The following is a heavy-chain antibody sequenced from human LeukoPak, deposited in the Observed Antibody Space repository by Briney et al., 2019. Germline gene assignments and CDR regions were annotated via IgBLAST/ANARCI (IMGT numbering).Heavy chain of an antibody. CDR2: ISSNGGST. V-gene: IGHV3-64*01. CDR1: GFTFSSYA. J-gene: IGHJ6*02. Sequence: GGSLRLSCAASGFTFSSYAMHWVRQAPGKGLEYVSAISSNGGSTYYANSVKGRFTISRDNSKNTLYLQMGSPRAEDMAVYYCARDLYSSSWYSLNYYYGMDVWGQGTTVTVSS. CDR3: ARDLYSSSWYSLNYYYGMDV. D-gene: IGHD6-13*01.